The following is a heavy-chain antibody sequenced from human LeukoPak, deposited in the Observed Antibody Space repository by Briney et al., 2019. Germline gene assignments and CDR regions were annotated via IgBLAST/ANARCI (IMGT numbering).Heavy chain of an antibody. Sequence: GGALRLSRAASGLTFSSFAMRWVGPAPGRGVEGVSSVSGSGGATYYAASVKGRFTISRDNSKNTLFLQMSSLRVEDTAIYYCAKEGTYYDSNGYYTHWGQGTLVAVSS. CDR3: AKEGTYYDSNGYYTH. D-gene: IGHD3-22*01. CDR2: VSGSGGAT. V-gene: IGHV3-23*01. J-gene: IGHJ4*02. CDR1: GLTFSSFA.